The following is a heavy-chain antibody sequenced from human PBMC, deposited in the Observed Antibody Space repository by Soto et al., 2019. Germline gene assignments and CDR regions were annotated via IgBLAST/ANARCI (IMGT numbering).Heavy chain of an antibody. J-gene: IGHJ4*02. Sequence: EVQLLESGGGWVQPGGSLRVSCAASGFTFSSYVMSWVRQAPGKGLEWVSAISGSGGSTYYADAVKGRFTISRDNSKNTLYLQMNSLRAEDTAVYYCAKGYCSSTSCYYFDYWGQGTLVTVSS. V-gene: IGHV3-23*01. D-gene: IGHD2-2*01. CDR2: ISGSGGST. CDR1: GFTFSSYV. CDR3: AKGYCSSTSCYYFDY.